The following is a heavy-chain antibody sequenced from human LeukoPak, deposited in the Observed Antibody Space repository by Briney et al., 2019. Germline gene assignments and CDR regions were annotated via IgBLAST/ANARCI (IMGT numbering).Heavy chain of an antibody. CDR1: GGSFSGYY. D-gene: IGHD2-2*01. CDR2: INHSGST. Sequence: KPSETLSLTCAVYGGSFSGYYWSWIRQPPGKGLEWIGEINHSGSTNYNPSLKSRVTISVDTSKNQFSLKLSSVTAADTAVCYCARGFVVVPAAMLAWFDPWGQGTLVTVSS. V-gene: IGHV4-34*01. CDR3: ARGFVVVPAAMLAWFDP. J-gene: IGHJ5*02.